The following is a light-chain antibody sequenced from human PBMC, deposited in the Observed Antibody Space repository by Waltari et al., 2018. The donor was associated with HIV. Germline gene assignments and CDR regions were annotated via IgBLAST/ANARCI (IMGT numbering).Light chain of an antibody. CDR1: RNISNY. Sequence: DIQMTQTPSSLSASVGDRVTITCRATRNISNYLSWYKQRPGKAPKLLIYGASNLEKGVPSRLNGSGSGTEYRLTINGLQPEDIATYYCQQYDTLPWTFGQGTKVEVK. V-gene: IGKV1-33*01. CDR2: GAS. J-gene: IGKJ1*01. CDR3: QQYDTLPWT.